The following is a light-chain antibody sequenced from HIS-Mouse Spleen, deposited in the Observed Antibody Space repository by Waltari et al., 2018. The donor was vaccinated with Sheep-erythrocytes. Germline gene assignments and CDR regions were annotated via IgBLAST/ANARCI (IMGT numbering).Light chain of an antibody. CDR1: RSDVGRYNL. V-gene: IGLV2-23*01. Sequence: QSALTQPASVSGSPGPSITISCPGTRSDVGRYNLVSWYQQHPGKAPKLMIYEGSKRPSGVSNRFSGSKSGNTASLTISGLQAEDEADYYCCSYAGSSTSWVFGGGTKLTVL. CDR3: CSYAGSSTSWV. CDR2: EGS. J-gene: IGLJ3*02.